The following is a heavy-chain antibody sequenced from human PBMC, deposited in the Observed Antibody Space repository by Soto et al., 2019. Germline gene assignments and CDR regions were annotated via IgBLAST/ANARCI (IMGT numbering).Heavy chain of an antibody. J-gene: IGHJ6*02. V-gene: IGHV1-2*04. Sequence: ASVKVSCKASGYTFTGYYMHWVRQAPGQGLEWMGWINPNSGGTNYAQKFQGWVTMTRDTSISTAYMELSRLRSDDTAVYYCARELTAAAGTSRLYGMDVWGQGTTVTVSS. D-gene: IGHD6-13*01. CDR1: GYTFTGYY. CDR3: ARELTAAAGTSRLYGMDV. CDR2: INPNSGGT.